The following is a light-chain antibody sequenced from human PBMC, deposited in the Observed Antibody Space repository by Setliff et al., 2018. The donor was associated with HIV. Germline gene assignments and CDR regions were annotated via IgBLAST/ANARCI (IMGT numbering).Light chain of an antibody. V-gene: IGLV7-46*01. CDR3: LLFYGDAQRV. CDR2: DTS. Sequence: QAVVTQEPSLTVSPGGTVTLTCGSSTGAVTSGHYPYWFQQKPGQAPRTLIYDTSNKHSWTPARFSGSLLGGKAALTLSGAQPEDEAEYYCLLFYGDAQRVFGTGTKVTVL. J-gene: IGLJ1*01. CDR1: TGAVTSGHY.